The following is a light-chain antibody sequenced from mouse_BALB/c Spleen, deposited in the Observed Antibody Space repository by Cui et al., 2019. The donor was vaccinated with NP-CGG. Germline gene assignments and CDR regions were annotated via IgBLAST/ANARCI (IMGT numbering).Light chain of an antibody. J-gene: IGLJ1*01. Sequence: QAVVTQESALTTSPVETVTLTCRSSTGAVTTSNYANGVQEKPDHLFTGLIGGTNNRAPGVPARFSGSLIGDKAALTITGAQTEDEAIYFCALWYSNHWVFGGGTKLTVL. CDR2: GTN. CDR3: ALWYSNHWV. CDR1: TGAVTTSNY. V-gene: IGLV1*01.